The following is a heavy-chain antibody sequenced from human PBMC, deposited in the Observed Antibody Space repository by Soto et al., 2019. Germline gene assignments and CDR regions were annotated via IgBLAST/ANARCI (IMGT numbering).Heavy chain of an antibody. V-gene: IGHV3-21*06. CDR1: GFTFTRFS. Sequence: PGGSLRLSCAASGFTFTRFSMNWVRQAPGKGLEWVSSISSTTNYIYYGDSMKGRFTISRDNAKNSLYLEMSSLRAEDTAVYYCARESADLTSNFDYWGQGTLVTVSS. CDR3: ARESADLTSNFDY. J-gene: IGHJ4*02. CDR2: ISSTTNYI.